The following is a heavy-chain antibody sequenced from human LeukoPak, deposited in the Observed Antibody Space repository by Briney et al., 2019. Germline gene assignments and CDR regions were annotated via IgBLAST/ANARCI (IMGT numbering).Heavy chain of an antibody. Sequence: GGSLRLSCAASGFTFSSYGMHWVRQAPGKGLEWVAIIWYDGSNKYHADSVKGRFTISRDNSKNTLYLQMNSLRAEDTAVYYCVRPSVEQWLVPLEHAFDIWGQGTMVTVSS. CDR2: IWYDGSNK. CDR1: GFTFSSYG. D-gene: IGHD6-19*01. V-gene: IGHV3-33*01. CDR3: VRPSVEQWLVPLEHAFDI. J-gene: IGHJ3*02.